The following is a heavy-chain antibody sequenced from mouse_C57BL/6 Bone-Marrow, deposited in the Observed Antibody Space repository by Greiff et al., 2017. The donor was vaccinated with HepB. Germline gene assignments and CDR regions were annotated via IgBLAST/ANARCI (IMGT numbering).Heavy chain of an antibody. CDR1: GYAFTNYL. J-gene: IGHJ2*01. CDR3: ARDYYGSSWNY. Sequence: QVQLQQSGAELVRPGTSVKVSCKASGYAFTNYLIEWVKQRPGQGLEWIGVINPGSGGTNYNEKFKGKATLTADKSSSTAYMQHSSLTSEDSAVYFCARDYYGSSWNYWGQGTTLTVSS. V-gene: IGHV1-54*01. D-gene: IGHD1-1*01. CDR2: INPGSGGT.